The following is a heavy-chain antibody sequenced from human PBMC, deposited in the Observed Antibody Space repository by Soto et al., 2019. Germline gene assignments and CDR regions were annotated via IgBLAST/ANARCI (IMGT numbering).Heavy chain of an antibody. Sequence: PSETLSLTCTVSGGSISSYYWSWIRQPPGKGLEWIGYIYYSGSTNYNPSLKSRITISVDTSKNQFSLKLSYVTAADTAVYYCASALYCSGGSCSFDPWGQGTLVTVSS. CDR1: GGSISSYY. J-gene: IGHJ5*02. CDR2: IYYSGST. CDR3: ASALYCSGGSCSFDP. D-gene: IGHD2-15*01. V-gene: IGHV4-59*08.